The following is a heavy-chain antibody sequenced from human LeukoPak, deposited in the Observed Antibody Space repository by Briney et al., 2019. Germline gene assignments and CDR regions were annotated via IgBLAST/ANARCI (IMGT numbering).Heavy chain of an antibody. V-gene: IGHV1-69*05. CDR3: ARSKLRSTSWIFDY. CDR1: GGAFSSYA. J-gene: IGHJ4*02. D-gene: IGHD2-2*01. Sequence: GASVKVSCKASGGAFSSYAISWVRQAPGQGLEWMGGIIPIFGTANYAQKFQGRVTITTDESTSTAYMELSSLRSEDTAVYYWARSKLRSTSWIFDYWGKGTLVTVSS. CDR2: IIPIFGTA.